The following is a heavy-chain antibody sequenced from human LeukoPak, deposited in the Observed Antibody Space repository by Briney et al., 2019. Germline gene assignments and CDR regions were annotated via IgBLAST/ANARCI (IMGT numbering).Heavy chain of an antibody. CDR2: MNPNSGNT. V-gene: IGHV1-8*01. D-gene: IGHD4-17*01. J-gene: IGHJ4*02. CDR3: ARDTRYGDYGGY. Sequence: ASVKVSCKASGYTFTSYDINWVRQATGQGLEWMGWMNPNSGNTGYAQKFQGRVTMSRNTSVSTAYMELSSLRSEDTAVYYCARDTRYGDYGGYWGQGTLVTVSS. CDR1: GYTFTSYD.